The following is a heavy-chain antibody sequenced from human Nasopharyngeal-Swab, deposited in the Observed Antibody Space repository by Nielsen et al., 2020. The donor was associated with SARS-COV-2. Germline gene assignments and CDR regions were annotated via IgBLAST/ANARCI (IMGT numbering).Heavy chain of an antibody. V-gene: IGHV4-59*01. J-gene: IGHJ3*02. CDR2: IYYSGST. CDR3: ARDGYDSSGYYLSAFDI. D-gene: IGHD3-22*01. Sequence: WLRQPPGKGLEWIGYIYYSGSTNYNPSLKSRVTISVYTSKNQFYLKLSSVTAADTAVYYCARDGYDSSGYYLSAFDIWGQGTMVTVSS.